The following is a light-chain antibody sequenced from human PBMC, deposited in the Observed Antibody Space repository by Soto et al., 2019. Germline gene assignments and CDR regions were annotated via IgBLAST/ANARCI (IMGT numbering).Light chain of an antibody. CDR3: QQRNVWPPIT. CDR1: PSMHTS. CDR2: DST. V-gene: IGKV3-11*01. J-gene: IGKJ5*01. Sequence: VLTQSPSTMSLSPGQRATLSCRASPSMHTSLAWYQQKSGNPPRLVIYDSTLRANGVPARFGGSRSGTEFTLTINSLEPEDFAVYYCQQRNVWPPITFGQGTRLEIK.